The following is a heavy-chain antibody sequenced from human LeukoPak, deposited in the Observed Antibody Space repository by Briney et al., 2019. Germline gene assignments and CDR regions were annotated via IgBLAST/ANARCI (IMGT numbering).Heavy chain of an antibody. CDR3: ARLGLGVVHTAPNFDY. Sequence: PGGSLRLSCAASGFNFGGYAMHWVRQTPGQGLDWLGSIAHDESATYYADSVKGRVTVSRDNSERTLFLEMSSLKLEDTAIYYCARLGLGVVHTAPNFDYWGQGILVTVSS. CDR1: GFNFGGYA. V-gene: IGHV3-30*04. D-gene: IGHD2-21*01. CDR2: IAHDESAT. J-gene: IGHJ4*02.